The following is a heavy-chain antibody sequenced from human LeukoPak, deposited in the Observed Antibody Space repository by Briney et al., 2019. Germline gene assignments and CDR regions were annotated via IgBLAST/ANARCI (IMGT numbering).Heavy chain of an antibody. D-gene: IGHD2-2*02. CDR3: ARSDIVVVPAAITGAWFDP. Sequence: GESLKISCKGSGSSFTSYWIGWVRQLPGKGLEWMGIIYPGDSDTRYSPSFQGQVTISADKSISTAYLQWSSLKASDTAMYYCARSDIVVVPAAITGAWFDPWGQGTLVTVSS. CDR1: GSSFTSYW. CDR2: IYPGDSDT. V-gene: IGHV5-51*01. J-gene: IGHJ5*02.